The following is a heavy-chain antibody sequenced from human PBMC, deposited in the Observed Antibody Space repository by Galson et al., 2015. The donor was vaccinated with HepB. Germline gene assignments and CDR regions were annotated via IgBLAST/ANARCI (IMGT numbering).Heavy chain of an antibody. D-gene: IGHD1-26*01. CDR2: IYYSGST. J-gene: IGHJ5*02. CDR1: GGSVSSGSYY. Sequence: LSLTCTVSGGSVSSGSYYWSWIRQPPGKGLEWIGYIYYSGSTNYNPSLKSRVTISVDTSKNQFSLKLSSVTAADTAVYYCARGWELLRGWFDPWGQGTLVTVSS. CDR3: ARGWELLRGWFDP. V-gene: IGHV4-61*01.